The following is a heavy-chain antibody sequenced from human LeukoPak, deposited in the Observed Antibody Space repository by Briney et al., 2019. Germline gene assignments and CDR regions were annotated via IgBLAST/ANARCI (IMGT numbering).Heavy chain of an antibody. CDR2: IIPILGIA. CDR3: ARGGTMIDDGMDV. Sequence: VKVSCKASGGTFSSYAISWVRQAPGQGLEWMGRIIPILGIANYAQKFQGRVTITADKSTSTAYMELSSLRSEDTAVYYCARGGTMIDDGMDVWGQGTTVTVSS. CDR1: GGTFSSYA. D-gene: IGHD3-22*01. V-gene: IGHV1-69*04. J-gene: IGHJ6*02.